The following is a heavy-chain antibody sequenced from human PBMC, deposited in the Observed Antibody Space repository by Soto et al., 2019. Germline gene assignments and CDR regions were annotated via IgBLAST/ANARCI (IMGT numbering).Heavy chain of an antibody. CDR1: GFTFSSYS. V-gene: IGHV3-48*02. J-gene: IGHJ4*02. Sequence: LRLSCAASGFTFSSYSMNWVRQAPGKGLERVSYISSSSSTIYYADSVKGRFTIPRDNAKNSLYLQMNSLRDEDTAVYYCARDLGLYSSGWYVSGFDYWGQGTLVTVSS. CDR3: ARDLGLYSSGWYVSGFDY. D-gene: IGHD6-19*01. CDR2: ISSSSSTI.